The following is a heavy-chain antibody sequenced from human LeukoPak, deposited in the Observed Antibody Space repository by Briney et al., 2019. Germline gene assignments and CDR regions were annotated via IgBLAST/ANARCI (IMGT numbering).Heavy chain of an antibody. D-gene: IGHD6-6*01. Sequence: GGSLRLSCAASGFTFSDYYMSWIRQAPGKGLEWVSAISGSGGSTYYADSVKGRFTISRDNSKNTLYLQMNSLRAEDTAVYYCAKGVIAARPMPFDYWGQGTLVTVSS. CDR3: AKGVIAARPMPFDY. V-gene: IGHV3-23*01. CDR1: GFTFSDYY. CDR2: ISGSGGST. J-gene: IGHJ4*02.